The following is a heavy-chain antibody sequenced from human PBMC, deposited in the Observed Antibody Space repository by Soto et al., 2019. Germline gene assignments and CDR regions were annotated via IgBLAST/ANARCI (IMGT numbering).Heavy chain of an antibody. Sequence: QVQLQQWGAGLLKSSETLSLTCAVYGGSFTSYYWTWIRQSPDQGLEWIGEINHSGHTNYNPSFQSRVAISVDTSKNQFFLHLTSVTAADRGVYYCVRQGVGASGLGCFDPWGQGTLVTVSS. CDR3: VRQGVGASGLGCFDP. CDR2: INHSGHT. CDR1: GGSFTSYY. D-gene: IGHD1-26*01. V-gene: IGHV4-34*02. J-gene: IGHJ5*02.